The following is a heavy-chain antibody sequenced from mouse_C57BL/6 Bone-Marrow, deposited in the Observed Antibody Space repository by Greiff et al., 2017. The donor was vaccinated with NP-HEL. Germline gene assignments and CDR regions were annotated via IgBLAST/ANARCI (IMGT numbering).Heavy chain of an antibody. CDR1: GFSFNTYA. CDR3: VRQRDGNYDY. J-gene: IGHJ2*01. V-gene: IGHV10-1*01. D-gene: IGHD2-1*01. CDR2: IRSKSNNYAT. Sequence: EVKVEESGGGLVQPKGSLKLSCAASGFSFNTYAMNWVRQAPGKGLEWVARIRSKSNNYATYYADSVKDRFTISRDDSESMLYLQMNNLKTEDTAMYYCVRQRDGNYDYWGQGTTLTVSS.